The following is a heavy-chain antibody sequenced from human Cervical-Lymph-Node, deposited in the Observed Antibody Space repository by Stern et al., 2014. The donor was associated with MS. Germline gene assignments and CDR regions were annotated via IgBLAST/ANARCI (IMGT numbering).Heavy chain of an antibody. Sequence: QVQLVQSGGGVVQPGRSLRLSCAASGFTFSSYGMHWVRQAPGKGLEWVAVIWYDGSNKYYADSVKGRFTISRDNSKNTLYLQMNSLRAEDTAVYYCARDWDFWSAFDYWGQGTLVTVSS. J-gene: IGHJ4*02. D-gene: IGHD3-3*01. V-gene: IGHV3-33*01. CDR3: ARDWDFWSAFDY. CDR1: GFTFSSYG. CDR2: IWYDGSNK.